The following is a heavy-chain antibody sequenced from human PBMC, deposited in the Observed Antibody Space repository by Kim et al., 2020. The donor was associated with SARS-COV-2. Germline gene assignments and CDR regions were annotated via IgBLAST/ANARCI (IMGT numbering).Heavy chain of an antibody. CDR3: AKDHSPSAAGTDYYFYGVDV. J-gene: IGHJ6*02. V-gene: IGHV3-23*03. D-gene: IGHD6-13*01. Sequence: GRFTLSRDNSRNTVYLQMNSLRAEDTAVYYCAKDHSPSAAGTDYYFYGVDVWGQGTTVTVSS.